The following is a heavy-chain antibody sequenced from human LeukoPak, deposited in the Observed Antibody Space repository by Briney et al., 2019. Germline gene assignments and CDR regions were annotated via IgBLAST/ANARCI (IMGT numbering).Heavy chain of an antibody. CDR2: INHSGST. CDR3: ARLVTIFGVFDP. Sequence: SETLSLTCTVSGGSISSGYYWGWIRQPPGKGLEWIGEINHSGSTNYNPSLKSRVTISVDTSKNQFSLKLSSVTAADTAVYYCARLVTIFGVFDPWGQGTLVTVSS. V-gene: IGHV4-34*01. J-gene: IGHJ5*02. CDR1: GGSISSGYY. D-gene: IGHD3-3*01.